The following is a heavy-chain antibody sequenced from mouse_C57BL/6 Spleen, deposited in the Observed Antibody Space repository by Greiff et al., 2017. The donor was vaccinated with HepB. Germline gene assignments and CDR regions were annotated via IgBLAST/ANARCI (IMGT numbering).Heavy chain of an antibody. CDR2: ILPGSGST. CDR1: GYTFTSYW. V-gene: IGHV1-9*01. CDR3: AIPTVVASLDFDY. Sequence: VQLQQPGAELVKPGASVKLSCKASGYTFTSYWMHWVKQRPGHGLEWIGEILPGSGSTNYNEKFKGKATFTAATSSNTAYMQLSSLTTEDSAIYYCAIPTVVASLDFDYWGQGTTLTVSS. J-gene: IGHJ2*01. D-gene: IGHD1-1*01.